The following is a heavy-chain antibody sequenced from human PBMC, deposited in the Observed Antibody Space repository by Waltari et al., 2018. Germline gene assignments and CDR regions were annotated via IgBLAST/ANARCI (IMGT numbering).Heavy chain of an antibody. Sequence: EVQLVESGGGLVQPGGSLRLSCAASGFTFSSYSMHWVRQAPGKGLEWVSYISSSSSTIYYADSVKGRFTISRDNAKNSLYLQMNSLRAEDTAVYYCARWYCSSTSCYALDYWGQGTLVTVSS. CDR2: ISSSSSTI. CDR3: ARWYCSSTSCYALDY. V-gene: IGHV3-48*04. J-gene: IGHJ4*02. CDR1: GFTFSSYS. D-gene: IGHD2-2*01.